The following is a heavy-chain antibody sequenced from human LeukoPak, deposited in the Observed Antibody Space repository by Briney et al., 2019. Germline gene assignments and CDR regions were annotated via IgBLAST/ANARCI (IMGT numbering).Heavy chain of an antibody. CDR2: ISGSGGST. Sequence: PGGSLRLSCAASGFTFSSYAMSWVRQAPGKGLEWVSAISGSGGSTCYADSVKGRFTISRDNSKNTLYLQMNSLRAEDTAVYYCAKSPSSGWYGAEYFQHWGQGTLVTVSS. CDR1: GFTFSSYA. J-gene: IGHJ1*01. D-gene: IGHD6-19*01. V-gene: IGHV3-23*01. CDR3: AKSPSSGWYGAEYFQH.